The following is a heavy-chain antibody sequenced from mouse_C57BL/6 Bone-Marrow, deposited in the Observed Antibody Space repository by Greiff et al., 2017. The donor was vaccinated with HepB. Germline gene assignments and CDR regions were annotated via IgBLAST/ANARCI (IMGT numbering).Heavy chain of an antibody. V-gene: IGHV1-82*01. CDR1: GYAFSSSW. CDR3: ARNYFDY. Sequence: QVQLQQSGPELVKPGASVKISCKASGYAFSSSWMNWVKQRPGKGLEWIGRIYPGDGDTNYNGKFKGKATLTADKSSSTAYMQLSRLTSEDSAVYFCARNYFDYWGQGTTLTVSS. J-gene: IGHJ2*01. CDR2: IYPGDGDT.